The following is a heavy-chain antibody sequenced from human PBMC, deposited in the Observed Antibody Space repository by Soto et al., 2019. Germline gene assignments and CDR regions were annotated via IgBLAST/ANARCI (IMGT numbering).Heavy chain of an antibody. CDR2: ISAYNGNT. CDR3: AREGSGWYAIDY. D-gene: IGHD6-19*01. J-gene: IGHJ4*02. Sequence: QVQLVQSGAEVKKPGASVKVACKASGYTFTSYAISWVRQAPGQGLEWMGWISAYNGNTNYAEKLQGRVTMTTDTTTSTAYMELRSRRSDDTAVNYGAREGSGWYAIDYWGQGTLVTVSS. V-gene: IGHV1-18*04. CDR1: GYTFTSYA.